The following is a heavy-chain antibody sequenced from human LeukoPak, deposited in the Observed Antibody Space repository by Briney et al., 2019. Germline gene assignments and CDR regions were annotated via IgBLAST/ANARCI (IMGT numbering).Heavy chain of an antibody. J-gene: IGHJ4*02. Sequence: GGSLRLSCEASGFTFSNYSMNWVRQAPGKGLEWVSYIRSSSTTTYYADSVKGRFTISRDNSKNTLYLQMNSLRAEDTAVYYCAKENTKTPIRPGEATVTKGYFDYWGQGTLVTVSS. V-gene: IGHV3-48*01. CDR3: AKENTKTPIRPGEATVTKGYFDY. CDR2: IRSSSTTT. D-gene: IGHD4-17*01. CDR1: GFTFSNYS.